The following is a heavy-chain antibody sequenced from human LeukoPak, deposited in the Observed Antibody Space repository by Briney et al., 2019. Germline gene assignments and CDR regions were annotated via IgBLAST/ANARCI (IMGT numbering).Heavy chain of an antibody. J-gene: IGHJ4*02. V-gene: IGHV6-1*01. D-gene: IGHD6-13*01. CDR2: TYYRSKWSN. CDR3: ARIVGQQRDS. Sequence: SQTLSLTCAISGDSVSSNSAAWNWISQSPSRGLEWLGRTYYRSKWSNDYALSVKGRITINPDTAKNQFSLQLKYVTPEDTAVYYCARIVGQQRDSWGQGTLVTVSS. CDR1: GDSVSSNSAA.